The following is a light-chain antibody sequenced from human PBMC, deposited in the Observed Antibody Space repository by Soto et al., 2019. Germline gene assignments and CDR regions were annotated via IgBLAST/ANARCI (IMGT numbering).Light chain of an antibody. CDR2: GAS. J-gene: IGKJ1*01. CDR1: QAVSSSL. V-gene: IGKV3-20*01. Sequence: EIVLTQSPGTLSMSPGERATLSCRASQAVSSSLLAWYQHKPGQGPRLGIYGASSRATGIPDKFSASGSGTDFTLTISRLAPAAFAVYYCQQGGTSLSTFGHGTKVYIQ. CDR3: QQGGTSLST.